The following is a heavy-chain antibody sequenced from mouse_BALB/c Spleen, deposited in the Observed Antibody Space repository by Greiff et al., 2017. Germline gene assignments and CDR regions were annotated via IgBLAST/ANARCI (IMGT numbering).Heavy chain of an antibody. CDR1: GFNIKDTY. CDR2: IDPANGNT. J-gene: IGHJ4*01. Sequence: VQLKESGAELVKPGASVKLSCTASGFNIKDTYMPWVKQRPEQGLEWIGRIDPANGNTKYDPKFQGKATITADTTSNTAYLQLSSLTSEDTAVYYCAGGAMDYWGQGTSVTVSS. CDR3: AGGAMDY. V-gene: IGHV14-3*02.